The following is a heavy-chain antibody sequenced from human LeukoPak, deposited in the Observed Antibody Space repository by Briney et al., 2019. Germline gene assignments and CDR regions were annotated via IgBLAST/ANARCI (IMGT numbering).Heavy chain of an antibody. CDR2: INPSGGST. J-gene: IGHJ4*02. D-gene: IGHD5-18*01. Sequence: ASVKVSCKASGYTFTGYYMHWVRQAPGQGLEWMGIINPSGGSTSYAQKFQGRVTMTRDTSTSTVYMELSSLRSEDTAVYYCASGKARDTAMVTGFDYWGQGTLVTVSS. CDR3: ASGKARDTAMVTGFDY. V-gene: IGHV1-46*01. CDR1: GYTFTGYY.